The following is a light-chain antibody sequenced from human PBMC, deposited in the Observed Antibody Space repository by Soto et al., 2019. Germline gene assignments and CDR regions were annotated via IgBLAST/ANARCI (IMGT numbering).Light chain of an antibody. Sequence: FTQSPDILHVSRRVSSTLSCRASQSVSNDFLAWYQQKPGQAPRLLIYGASTRATGIPARFSGSGSGTEFTLIISSLQSEDSAVYYCQQYNSWLWTFGQGTKVDIK. CDR3: QQYNSWLWT. CDR1: QSVSNDF. J-gene: IGKJ1*01. V-gene: IGKV3-15*01. CDR2: GAS.